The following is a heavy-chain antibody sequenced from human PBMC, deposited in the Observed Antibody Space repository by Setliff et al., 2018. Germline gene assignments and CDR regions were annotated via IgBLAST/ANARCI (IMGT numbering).Heavy chain of an antibody. CDR2: INPHSGGT. D-gene: IGHD3-16*01. Sequence: VASVKVSCKASGYSFTDYYIHWVRQAPGQGLEWVGWINPHSGGTTFARKFQGRVTMTRDTSISTAHMELSSLRSDDTAVYYCARSRGPRVVLAADFDFWSQGTRVTVSS. J-gene: IGHJ4*02. CDR1: GYSFTDYY. CDR3: ARSRGPRVVLAADFDF. V-gene: IGHV1-2*02.